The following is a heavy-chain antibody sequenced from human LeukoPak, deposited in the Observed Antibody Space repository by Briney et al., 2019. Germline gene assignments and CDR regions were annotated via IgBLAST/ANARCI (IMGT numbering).Heavy chain of an antibody. CDR3: ATIDCWRCYFIVRVGDHAFDI. CDR2: IYPGDSDT. Sequence: KPGASLQISCEGSGSIFTSYWIGWGRQLPGKGLEWMGIIYPGDSDTRYSPSFQGQVTISADKSISTGYLQWSSLKASDTAMYYCATIDCWRCYFIVRVGDHAFDIWGQGTMVTVYS. J-gene: IGHJ3*02. CDR1: GSIFTSYW. V-gene: IGHV5-51*01. D-gene: IGHD3-3*01.